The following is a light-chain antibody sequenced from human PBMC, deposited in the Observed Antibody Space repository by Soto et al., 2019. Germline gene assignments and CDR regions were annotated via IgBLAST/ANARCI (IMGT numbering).Light chain of an antibody. V-gene: IGKV3-20*01. CDR2: RAS. CDR1: QSVSSSY. J-gene: IGKJ1*01. Sequence: ELVLTQSPGTLSLSPGARATLSCRASQSVSSSYLAWYQQKPGQDPRLLIYRASNRASDIPDRFSGSGSGTDFSLTISRLEPEDFAEYYCQQYGSSPRAFGQGPKVEIK. CDR3: QQYGSSPRA.